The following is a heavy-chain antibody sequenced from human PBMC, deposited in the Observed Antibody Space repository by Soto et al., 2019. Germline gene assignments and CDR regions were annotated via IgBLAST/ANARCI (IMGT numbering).Heavy chain of an antibody. CDR3: AGGGFGPRRAY. CDR1: GGSISSGGYS. V-gene: IGHV4-30-2*01. D-gene: IGHD3-16*01. Sequence: QLQLQESGSGLVKPSQTLSLTCAVSGGSISSGGYSWSWIRQPPGKGLEWIGCIYHSGSTYYNPAPKVRSTIPVAWSKTRSPIRWTHVTPAAPPGSYGAGGGFGPRRAYWGQG. CDR2: IYHSGST. J-gene: IGHJ4*02.